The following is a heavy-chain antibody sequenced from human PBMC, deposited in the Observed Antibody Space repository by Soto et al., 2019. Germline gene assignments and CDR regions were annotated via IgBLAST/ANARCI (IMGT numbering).Heavy chain of an antibody. J-gene: IGHJ6*01. CDR1: GDSVSSNSAA. D-gene: IGHD6-25*01. Sequence: PSQTLSLTCAISGDSVSSNSAAWNWIRQSPSRGLEWLGRTYYRSKWYNDYAVSVKSRITINPDTSKNQFSLQLNSVTPEDTAVIYCARGPEWQRELHYGREVWGQGTTVTVSS. CDR2: TYYRSKWYN. V-gene: IGHV6-1*01. CDR3: ARGPEWQRELHYGREV.